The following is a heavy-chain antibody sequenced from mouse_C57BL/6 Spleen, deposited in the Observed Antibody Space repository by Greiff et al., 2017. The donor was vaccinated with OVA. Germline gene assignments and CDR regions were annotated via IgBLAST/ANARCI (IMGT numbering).Heavy chain of an antibody. D-gene: IGHD2-3*01. J-gene: IGHJ2*01. Sequence: QVQLKESGAELVKPGASVKISCKASGYAFSSYWMNWVKPRPGKGLEWIGQIYPGDGDTNYNGKFKGQATLSADKSSSTAYMQLSRLTTEDSAVYFCARSEGWDDGYYYFDYWGQGTTLTVSS. CDR1: GYAFSSYW. CDR2: IYPGDGDT. CDR3: ARSEGWDDGYYYFDY. V-gene: IGHV1-80*01.